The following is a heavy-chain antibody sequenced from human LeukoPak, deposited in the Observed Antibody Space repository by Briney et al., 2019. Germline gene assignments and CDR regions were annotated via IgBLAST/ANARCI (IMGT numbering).Heavy chain of an antibody. CDR1: GFTFSSYC. CDR2: ISSSSSYI. J-gene: IGHJ4*02. Sequence: GGSLRLSCAASGFTFSSYCMDWVRQTPGKGLEWVSSISSSSSYIYYADSVKGRFTISRDSSKNTLYLQMNSLRAGDAAVYYCAKPSIAALYWGQGTLVTVSS. CDR3: AKPSIAALY. V-gene: IGHV3-21*04. D-gene: IGHD6-6*01.